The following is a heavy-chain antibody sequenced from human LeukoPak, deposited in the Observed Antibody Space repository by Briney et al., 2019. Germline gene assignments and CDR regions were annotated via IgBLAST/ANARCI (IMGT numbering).Heavy chain of an antibody. CDR1: GASISSYY. J-gene: IGHJ5*02. V-gene: IGHV4-59*01. D-gene: IGHD3-22*01. CDR3: ARHRYYYDSSGYYYQP. Sequence: SETVPLTCTVSGASISSYYWSWIRQPPGKGLEWIGYIYYSGSTNYNPSLKSRVTISVDTSKNQFSLRLGSVTAADTAVYYCARHRYYYDSSGYYYQPWGQGTLVTVSS. CDR2: IYYSGST.